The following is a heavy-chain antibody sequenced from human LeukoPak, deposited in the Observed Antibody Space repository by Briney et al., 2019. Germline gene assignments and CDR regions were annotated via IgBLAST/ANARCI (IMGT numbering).Heavy chain of an antibody. V-gene: IGHV3-69-1*02. J-gene: IGHJ6*03. D-gene: IGHD5-12*01. Sequence: GGSLRLSCAASGFTFSNYSMNWVRQAPGKGLEWVSSISSGSTIYYADSVEGRFTISRDNAKNSLYLQMNSLRAEDTAVYYCARERGYDLYYYYYYMDVWGKGTTVTISS. CDR3: ARERGYDLYYYYYYMDV. CDR2: ISSGSTI. CDR1: GFTFSNYS.